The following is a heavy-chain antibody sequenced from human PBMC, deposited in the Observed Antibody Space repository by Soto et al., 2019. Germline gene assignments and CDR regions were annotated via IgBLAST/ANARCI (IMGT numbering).Heavy chain of an antibody. Sequence: GGSLRLSCAASGFTFDDYAMHWVRQAPGKGLEWVSGISWNSGSIGYADSVKGRFTISRDNAKNSLYLQMNSLRAEDTALYYCAKDAYYYGSGSYWDYWGQGTLVTVSS. CDR3: AKDAYYYGSGSYWDY. CDR2: ISWNSGSI. D-gene: IGHD3-10*01. V-gene: IGHV3-9*01. J-gene: IGHJ4*02. CDR1: GFTFDDYA.